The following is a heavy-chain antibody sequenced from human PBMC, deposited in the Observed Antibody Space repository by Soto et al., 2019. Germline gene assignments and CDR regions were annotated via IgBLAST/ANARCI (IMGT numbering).Heavy chain of an antibody. J-gene: IGHJ4*02. CDR3: ARLKRSGTTVVILN. Sequence: TSETQSLTCTVSGGSISSYHCSWIRQPPGKGLEWIGYIYYSGSTNYNPSLKSRVTISVDTSKNQFSLKLSSVTAADTAVYYCARLKRSGTTVVILNWGQGTLVTVSS. CDR2: IYYSGST. CDR1: GGSISSYH. D-gene: IGHD2-15*01. V-gene: IGHV4-59*01.